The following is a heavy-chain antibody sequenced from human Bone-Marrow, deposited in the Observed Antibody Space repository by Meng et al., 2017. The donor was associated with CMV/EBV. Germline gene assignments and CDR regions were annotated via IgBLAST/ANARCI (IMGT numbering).Heavy chain of an antibody. D-gene: IGHD6-13*01. CDR1: GYTFTSYG. V-gene: IGHV1-18*01. CDR3: ARDNRAIAAAGFYYYYYGMDV. J-gene: IGHJ6*02. CDR2: ISAYNGNT. Sequence: ASVKVSCKASGYTFTSYGISWVRQAPGQGLEWMGWISAYNGNTNYAQKLQGRVTMTTDTSTSTAYMELRSLRSDDTAVYYCARDNRAIAAAGFYYYYYGMDVWGQGTTGTV.